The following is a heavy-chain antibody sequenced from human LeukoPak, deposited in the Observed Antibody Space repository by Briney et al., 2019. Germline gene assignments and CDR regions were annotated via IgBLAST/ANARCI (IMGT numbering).Heavy chain of an antibody. V-gene: IGHV5-51*01. D-gene: IGHD6-25*01. CDR1: GYSFTSYW. CDR2: IYPGDSDT. J-gene: IGHJ5*02. Sequence: GESLKISCKGSGYSFTSYWIGWVRQMPGKGLEWMGIIYPGDSDTRYSPSFQGRVTISADKSISTAYLQWSSLKASDTAMYYCARSRLQRVDWFDPWGQGTLVTVSS. CDR3: ARSRLQRVDWFDP.